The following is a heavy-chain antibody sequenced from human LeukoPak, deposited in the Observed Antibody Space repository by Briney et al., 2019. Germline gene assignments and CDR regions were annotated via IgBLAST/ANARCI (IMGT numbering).Heavy chain of an antibody. CDR2: ITGSGGRT. Sequence: GGSLRLSCAASGFTFSSYAMNWVRQAPGKGLEWVSGITGSGGRTYYADSVKGRFTISRDNSKNTVFLQMNSLRAEDTAKYYCADGDCSSTSCYQSPLGNWGQGTLVTVSS. D-gene: IGHD2-2*01. V-gene: IGHV3-23*01. J-gene: IGHJ4*02. CDR3: ADGDCSSTSCYQSPLGN. CDR1: GFTFSSYA.